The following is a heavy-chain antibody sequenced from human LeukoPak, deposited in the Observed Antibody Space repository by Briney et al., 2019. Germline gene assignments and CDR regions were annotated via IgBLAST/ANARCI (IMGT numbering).Heavy chain of an antibody. D-gene: IGHD6-19*01. CDR1: GFTFSSYG. Sequence: GRSLRLSCAASGFTFSSYGMHWVRQAPGKGLEWVAVISYDGSNKYYADSVKGRFTISRDNSKNTLYLQMNSLRAEDTAVYYCAKDRGSGWPNAFDIWGQGTMVTVSS. J-gene: IGHJ3*02. V-gene: IGHV3-30*18. CDR2: ISYDGSNK. CDR3: AKDRGSGWPNAFDI.